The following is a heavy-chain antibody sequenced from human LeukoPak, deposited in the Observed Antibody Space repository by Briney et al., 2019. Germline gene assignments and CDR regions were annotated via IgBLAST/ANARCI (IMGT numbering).Heavy chain of an antibody. CDR3: ARAGPIWFGGGLEGFDY. Sequence: ASVKVSCKASGYTFTSYYMHWVRQAPGQGLEWMGIINPSGGSTSYAQKFQGRVTMTRDMSTSTVYMELSSLRSEDTAVYYCARAGPIWFGGGLEGFDYWGQGTLVTVSS. V-gene: IGHV1-46*01. J-gene: IGHJ4*02. CDR2: INPSGGST. CDR1: GYTFTSYY. D-gene: IGHD3-10*01.